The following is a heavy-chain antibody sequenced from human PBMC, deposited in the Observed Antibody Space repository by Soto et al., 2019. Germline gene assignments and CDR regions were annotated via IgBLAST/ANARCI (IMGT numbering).Heavy chain of an antibody. J-gene: IGHJ4*02. CDR2: INAGNGNT. V-gene: IGHV1-3*01. CDR1: GYSFTSHY. Sequence: ASVKVSCKAIGYSFTSHYMHWVRQAPGQRLEWMGWINAGNGNTKYSQKFQGRVTITRDTSASTAYMELSSLRSEDTAVYYCANALGLYYFDYWGQGTLVTVSS. D-gene: IGHD3-16*01. CDR3: ANALGLYYFDY.